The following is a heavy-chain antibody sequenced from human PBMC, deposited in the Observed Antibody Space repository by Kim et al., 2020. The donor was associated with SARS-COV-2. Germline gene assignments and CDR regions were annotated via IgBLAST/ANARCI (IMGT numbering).Heavy chain of an antibody. J-gene: IGHJ3*02. CDR1: GGSISSSSYY. Sequence: SETLSLTCTVSGGSISSSSYYWGWIRQPPGKGLEWIGSIYYSGSTYYNPSLKSRVTISVDTSKNQFSLKLSSVTAADTAVYYCASSSSSDIWFGELLSAFDIWGQGTMVTVSS. CDR3: ASSSSSDIWFGELLSAFDI. D-gene: IGHD3-10*01. V-gene: IGHV4-39*01. CDR2: IYYSGST.